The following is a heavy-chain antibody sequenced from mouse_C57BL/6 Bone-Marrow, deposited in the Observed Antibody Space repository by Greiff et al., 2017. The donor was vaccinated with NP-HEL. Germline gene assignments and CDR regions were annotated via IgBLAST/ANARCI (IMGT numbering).Heavy chain of an antibody. D-gene: IGHD2-4*01. CDR2: ISSGGSYT. Sequence: EVKLLESGGDLVKPGGSLKLSCAASGFTFSSYGMSWVRQTPDKRLEWVATISSGGSYTYYPDSVKGRFTISRDNAKNTLYLQMSSLKSEDTAMYYCARGYDYDERAWFAYWGQGTLVTVSA. CDR3: ARGYDYDERAWFAY. V-gene: IGHV5-6*02. CDR1: GFTFSSYG. J-gene: IGHJ3*01.